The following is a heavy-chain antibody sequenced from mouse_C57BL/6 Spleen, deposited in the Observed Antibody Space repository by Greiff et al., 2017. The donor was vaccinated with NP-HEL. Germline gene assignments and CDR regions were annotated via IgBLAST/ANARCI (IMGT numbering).Heavy chain of an antibody. CDR2: IDPEDGDT. CDR1: GFNIKDYY. J-gene: IGHJ3*01. CDR3: TTEEGDSSGLFAY. Sequence: EVKLQQSGAELVRPGASVKLSCTASGFNIKDYYMHWVKQRPEQGLEWIGRIDPEDGDTEYAPKFQGKATMTADTSSNTAYLQLSSLTSEDTAVYYCTTEEGDSSGLFAYWGQGTLVTVSA. D-gene: IGHD3-2*02. V-gene: IGHV14-1*01.